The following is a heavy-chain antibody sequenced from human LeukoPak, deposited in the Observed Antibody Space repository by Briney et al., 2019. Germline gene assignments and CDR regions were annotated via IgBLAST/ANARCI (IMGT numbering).Heavy chain of an antibody. CDR1: GFTFSSYA. V-gene: IGHV3-30*01. Sequence: GRSPRLSCAASGFTFSSYAMHWVRQAPGKGLEWVAVISYDGSNKYYADSVKGRFTISRDNSKNTLYLQMNSLRAEDTAVYYCARLAGTPSMVTLDYWGQGTLVTVSS. J-gene: IGHJ4*02. D-gene: IGHD4-23*01. CDR2: ISYDGSNK. CDR3: ARLAGTPSMVTLDY.